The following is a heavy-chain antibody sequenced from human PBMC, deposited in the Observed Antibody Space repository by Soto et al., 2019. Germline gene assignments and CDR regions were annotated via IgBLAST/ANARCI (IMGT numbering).Heavy chain of an antibody. J-gene: IGHJ6*02. Sequence: QVQLQESGPGLVKPSQTLSLTCSVSSGSISSSDYYWSLIRQPPGKGLEWIGYINYSGRTYYKPSLKLRVSIXXXTXXNQFSRRLTSVTVADTAVYFCARFSTLGKDYGLDVWGQVTTVTVSS. CDR1: SGSISSSDYY. CDR3: ARFSTLGKDYGLDV. CDR2: INYSGRT. V-gene: IGHV4-30-4*01. D-gene: IGHD3-3*02.